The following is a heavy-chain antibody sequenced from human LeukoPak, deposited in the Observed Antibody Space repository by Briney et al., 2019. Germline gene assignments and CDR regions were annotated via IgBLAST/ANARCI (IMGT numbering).Heavy chain of an antibody. CDR3: ARDPAGPGDWYFDL. J-gene: IGHJ2*01. Sequence: SGGSLRLSCAASGFTVSSNYMNWARQAPGKGLEWVSVIHRGGSTYYADSVKGRFTISRDNSKNTLYLQMNSLRVEDTAVYYCARDPAGPGDWYFDLWGRGTLVTVSS. V-gene: IGHV3-53*01. CDR1: GFTVSSNY. CDR2: IHRGGST.